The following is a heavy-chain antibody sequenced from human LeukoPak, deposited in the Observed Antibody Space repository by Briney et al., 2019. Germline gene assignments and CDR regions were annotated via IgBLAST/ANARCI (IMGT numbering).Heavy chain of an antibody. CDR2: INPNSGGT. Sequence: ASVKVSCKASGYTFTGYYMHWVRQAPGQGLEWMGRINPNSGGTNYAQKFQGRFTMTRDTSISTAYMELSRLRSDDTAVYYCARDIVVVPAAMGVDYWGQGTLVTVSS. CDR3: ARDIVVVPAAMGVDY. CDR1: GYTFTGYY. D-gene: IGHD2-2*01. J-gene: IGHJ4*02. V-gene: IGHV1-2*06.